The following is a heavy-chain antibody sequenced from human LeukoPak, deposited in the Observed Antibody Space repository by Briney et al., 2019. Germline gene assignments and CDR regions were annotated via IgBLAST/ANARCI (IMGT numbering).Heavy chain of an antibody. CDR1: GGSFSGYY. D-gene: IGHD6-19*01. V-gene: IGHV4-34*01. J-gene: IGHJ4*02. CDR2: INHSGST. CDR3: ARQRRTYSSGWYYPPGTLRDYFDY. Sequence: SETLSLTCAVYGGSFSGYYWSWIRQPPGKGLEWIGEINHSGSTNYNPSLKSRVTISVDTSKNQLSLKLSSVTAADTAVYYCARQRRTYSSGWYYPPGTLRDYFDYWGQGTLVTVSS.